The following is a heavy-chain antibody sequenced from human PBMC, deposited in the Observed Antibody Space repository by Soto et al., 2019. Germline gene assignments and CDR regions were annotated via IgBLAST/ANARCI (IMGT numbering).Heavy chain of an antibody. V-gene: IGHV1-18*04. Sequence: QVQLVQSGAEVKKPGASVKVSCKASGYTFTSYGISWVRQAPGQGLEWMGWISAYNGNTNYAQKLQGRVTMTTDTSTSTAYMELRSLRSDDTAVYYCARDGETVAALYVTRYYSYGMDVWGQGTTVTVSS. J-gene: IGHJ6*02. D-gene: IGHD6-19*01. CDR1: GYTFTSYG. CDR2: ISAYNGNT. CDR3: ARDGETVAALYVTRYYSYGMDV.